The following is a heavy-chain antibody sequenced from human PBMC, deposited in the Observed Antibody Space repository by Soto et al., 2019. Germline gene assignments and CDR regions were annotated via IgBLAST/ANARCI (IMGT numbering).Heavy chain of an antibody. Sequence: SETLCLTCTVSGGSISSSSYYWGWIPQPPGKGLEWIGSIYYSGSTYYNPSLKSRVTISVDTSKNQFSLKLSSVTAADTAVYYCARSDYYYYYMDVWGKGTTVTVSS. CDR1: GGSISSSSYY. J-gene: IGHJ6*03. CDR3: ARSDYYYYYMDV. CDR2: IYYSGST. V-gene: IGHV4-39*01.